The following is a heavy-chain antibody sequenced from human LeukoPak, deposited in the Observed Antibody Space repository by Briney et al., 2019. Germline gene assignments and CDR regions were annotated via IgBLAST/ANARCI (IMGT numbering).Heavy chain of an antibody. CDR3: AREGDSSGYYPAYYFDY. CDR1: GYTFTSYG. V-gene: IGHV1-18*01. Sequence: ASVKVSCKGSGYTFTSYGISWVRPAPGQGLEWMGWISAYNGNTNYPQKLQGRVTMTTDTSTSTAYIELRSLRSDDTAVYYCAREGDSSGYYPAYYFDYWGQGTLVTVSS. D-gene: IGHD3-22*01. CDR2: ISAYNGNT. J-gene: IGHJ4*02.